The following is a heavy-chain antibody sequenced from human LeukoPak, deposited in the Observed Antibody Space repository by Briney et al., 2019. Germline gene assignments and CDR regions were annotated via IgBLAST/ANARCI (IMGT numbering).Heavy chain of an antibody. CDR3: ARGGDSNSWSYYFDY. CDR2: IYHSGST. Sequence: ASETLSLTCAVSGGSISSSIWWSWVRQPPGKGLDWIGEIYHSGSTNYNPSLKSRVTISVGKSKNQFSLKLSSVTAADTAVYYCARGGDSNSWSYYFDYWGQGTLVTVSS. V-gene: IGHV4-4*02. J-gene: IGHJ4*02. CDR1: GGSISSSIW. D-gene: IGHD6-13*01.